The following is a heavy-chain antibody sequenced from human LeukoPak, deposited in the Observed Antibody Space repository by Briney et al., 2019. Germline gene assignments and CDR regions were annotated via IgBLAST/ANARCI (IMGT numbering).Heavy chain of an antibody. CDR3: AREWGPPKGPLELRWFSRKGWFDP. CDR1: GYSISSGRYY. V-gene: IGHV4-39*07. Sequence: SETLSLTCTVSGYSISSGRYYWSWIRQPPGKGLEWIGEINHSGSTNYNPSLKSRVTISVDTSKNQFSLKLSSVTAADTAVYYCAREWGPPKGPLELRWFSRKGWFDPWGQGTLVTVSS. J-gene: IGHJ5*02. CDR2: INHSGST. D-gene: IGHD1-7*01.